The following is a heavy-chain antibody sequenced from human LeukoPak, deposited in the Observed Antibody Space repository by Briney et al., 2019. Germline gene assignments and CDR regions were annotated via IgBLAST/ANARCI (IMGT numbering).Heavy chain of an antibody. J-gene: IGHJ5*02. CDR2: ISGSGGST. D-gene: IGHD6-13*01. CDR3: ARNRYSSNWFDP. CDR1: GFTFSSYA. Sequence: PGGSLRLSCAASGFTFSSYAMSWVRQAPGKGLEWVSAISGSGGSTYYADSVKGRFTISRDNSKNTLYLQMNSLRAEDTAVYYCARNRYSSNWFDPWGQGTLVTVSS. V-gene: IGHV3-23*01.